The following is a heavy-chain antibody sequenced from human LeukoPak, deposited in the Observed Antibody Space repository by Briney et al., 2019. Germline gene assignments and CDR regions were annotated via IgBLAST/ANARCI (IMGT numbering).Heavy chain of an antibody. CDR2: IDPSDSYT. D-gene: IGHD6-19*01. V-gene: IGHV5-10-1*01. CDR3: ARRDSSGWYQDYYGMDV. J-gene: IGHJ6*02. CDR1: GYSFTSYW. Sequence: PGESLKISCKGSGYSFTSYWISWVRQMPGKGLEWMERIDPSDSYTNYSPSFQGHVTISADKSISTAYLQWSSLKASDTAMYYCARRDSSGWYQDYYGMDVWGQGTTVTVSS.